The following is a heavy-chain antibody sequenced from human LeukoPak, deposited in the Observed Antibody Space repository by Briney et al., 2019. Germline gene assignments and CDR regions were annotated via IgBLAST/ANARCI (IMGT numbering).Heavy chain of an antibody. V-gene: IGHV1-69*13. D-gene: IGHD3-9*01. J-gene: IGHJ3*02. CDR2: IIPIFGTA. CDR1: GGTFSSYA. CDR3: ARDPPSNYSGYFDWLPPSYAFDI. Sequence: ASVKVSCKASGGTFSSYAISWVRQAPGQGLEWMGGIIPIFGTANYAQKFQGRVTITADESTSTAYMELSSLRSEDTAVYYCARDPPSNYSGYFDWLPPSYAFDIWGQGTMVTVSS.